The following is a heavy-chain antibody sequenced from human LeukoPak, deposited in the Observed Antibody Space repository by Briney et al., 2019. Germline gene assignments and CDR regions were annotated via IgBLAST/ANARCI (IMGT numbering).Heavy chain of an antibody. CDR2: INPNSGGT. CDR3: ARGKTMVYCGGDCYRFDN. J-gene: IGHJ4*02. D-gene: IGHD2-21*02. Sequence: ASVKVSCKASGYTFTGYYMHWVRQAPGQGLDWMGWINPNSGGTNYAQKFQGRVTMTRDTSISTAYMELSRLRSDDTAVYYCARGKTMVYCGGDCYRFDNWGQGTLVTVSS. CDR1: GYTFTGYY. V-gene: IGHV1-2*02.